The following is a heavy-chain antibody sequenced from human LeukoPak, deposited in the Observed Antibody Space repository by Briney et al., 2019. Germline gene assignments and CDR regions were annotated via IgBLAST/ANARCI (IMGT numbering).Heavy chain of an antibody. CDR1: GYTFTSYY. Sequence: ASVKVSCKASGYTFTSYYMHWVRQAPGQGLEWMGLINPSGSSTSYAQKFQGRLSLTRDMSTSTDYMELRSLRSDDTAVYYCARSDISIVRGAMVWGQGTLVIVSS. CDR2: INPSGSST. CDR3: ARSDISIVRGAMV. V-gene: IGHV1-46*01. J-gene: IGHJ4*02. D-gene: IGHD3-10*01.